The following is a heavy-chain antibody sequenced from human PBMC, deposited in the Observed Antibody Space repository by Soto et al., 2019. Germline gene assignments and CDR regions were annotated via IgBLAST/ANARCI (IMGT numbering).Heavy chain of an antibody. J-gene: IGHJ6*04. CDR3: ARAVPAALLKMAV. CDR1: GYTFISYD. D-gene: IGHD2-2*01. CDR2: MNPNSGNT. Sequence: ASVKVSFKASGYTFISYDINWVRQATGQGPEWMGWMNPNSGNTGYAQKFQGRVTMSRNTSISIAYMELSSLTSDDTAVYYCARAVPAALLKMAVWRKGTPVTVSS. V-gene: IGHV1-8*01.